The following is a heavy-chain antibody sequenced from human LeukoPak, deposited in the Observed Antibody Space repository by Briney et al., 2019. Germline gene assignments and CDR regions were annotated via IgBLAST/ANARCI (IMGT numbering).Heavy chain of an antibody. J-gene: IGHJ5*02. D-gene: IGHD3-10*01. CDR3: ATSRRIHGSGLAVRYSWLDP. CDR2: IIPIFETT. Sequence: ASVKVSCKASGGSFSNRAISWVRQAPGQGLEWMGGIIPIFETTNYAQKFQGRVTITADKSTSTAYMELSSLRFEDTAVYFCATSRRIHGSGLAVRYSWLDPWGQGTLVTVTS. V-gene: IGHV1-69*06. CDR1: GGSFSNRA.